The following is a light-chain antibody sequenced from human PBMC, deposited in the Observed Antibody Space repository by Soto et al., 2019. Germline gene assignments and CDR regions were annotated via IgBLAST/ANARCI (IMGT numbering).Light chain of an antibody. J-gene: IGLJ3*02. V-gene: IGLV2-11*01. CDR3: CSYAGYFTWV. Sequence: QSALTQPRSVSGSPGQSVTISCSGTSTDVGVSWYQQNPDKAPRLMIYDVSKRPSGVPDRFSGSKSGNTASLTISGLQSEDEGDYYCCSYAGYFTWVFGGGTKVTVL. CDR1: STDVG. CDR2: DVS.